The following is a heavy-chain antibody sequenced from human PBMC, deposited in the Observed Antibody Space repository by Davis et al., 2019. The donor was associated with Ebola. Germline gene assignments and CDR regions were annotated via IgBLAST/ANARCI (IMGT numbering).Heavy chain of an antibody. CDR1: GFTVNNYW. CDR2: LKQDGSEK. V-gene: IGHV3-7*03. CDR3: ARSGSWIAARSPFDY. J-gene: IGHJ4*02. D-gene: IGHD6-6*01. Sequence: PGGSLRLSCAASGFTVNNYWMTWVRQAPGKGLEWVATLKQDGSEKFYGDSVKGRFTISRDNAKNSMYVQMNSLRVEDTAVYYCARSGSWIAARSPFDYWGQGTLVTVSS.